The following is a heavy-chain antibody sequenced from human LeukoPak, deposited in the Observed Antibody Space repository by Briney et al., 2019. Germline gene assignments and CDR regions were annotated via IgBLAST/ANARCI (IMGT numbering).Heavy chain of an antibody. CDR2: ISGSGDST. V-gene: IGHV3-23*01. Sequence: GGSLRLSCAASGFTFSSYGMSWVRQAPGKGLEWVSAISGSGDSTYYADSVKGRFTMSRDNSKNTLYLQMNSLRAEDTAVYYCAKAVSFPLHIFGPVNQRYFDYWGQGTLVTVSS. J-gene: IGHJ4*02. CDR3: AKAVSFPLHIFGPVNQRYFDY. D-gene: IGHD3-9*01. CDR1: GFTFSSYG.